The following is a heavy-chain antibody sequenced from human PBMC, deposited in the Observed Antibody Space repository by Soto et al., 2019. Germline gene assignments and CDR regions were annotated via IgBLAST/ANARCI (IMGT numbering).Heavy chain of an antibody. D-gene: IGHD1-26*01. CDR2: IIPIFGTA. J-gene: IGHJ5*02. Sequence: SVKVSCKASGGTFSSYAISWVRQAPGQGLEWMGGIIPIFGTANYAQKFQGRVTITADESTSTAYMGLSSLRSEDTAVYYCARDPGGSYPGWGDWFDAWGQGTLVTVSS. CDR1: GGTFSSYA. V-gene: IGHV1-69*13. CDR3: ARDPGGSYPGWGDWFDA.